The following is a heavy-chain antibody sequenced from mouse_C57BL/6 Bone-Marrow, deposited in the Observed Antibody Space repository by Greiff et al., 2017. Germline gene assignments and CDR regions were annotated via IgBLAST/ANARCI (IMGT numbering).Heavy chain of an antibody. CDR2: IDPSDSYT. CDR1: GYTFTSYW. Sequence: QVQLQQPGAELVMPGASVKLSCKASGYTFTSYWMHWVKQRPGQGLEWIGEIDPSDSYTNYNQKFKGKSTLTVDKSSSTAYMQLSSLTSEDSAVYYWAREKGLSPGYFDVWGTGTTVTVSS. CDR3: AREKGLSPGYFDV. J-gene: IGHJ1*03. V-gene: IGHV1-69*01. D-gene: IGHD3-3*01.